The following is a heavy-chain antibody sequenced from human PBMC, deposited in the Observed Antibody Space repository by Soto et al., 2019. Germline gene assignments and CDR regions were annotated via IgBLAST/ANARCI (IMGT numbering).Heavy chain of an antibody. CDR2: ISAHKGNT. V-gene: IGHV1-18*01. D-gene: IGHD1-1*01. J-gene: IGHJ4*02. Sequence: QVHLVQSGAEVKKPGASVKVSCKASGYTFTSYGITWVRQAPGQGLEWMGWISAHKGNTDSAQKLQGRVIVTRATSTSTAYMELRSLRSDDTAVYYCARGRYGDYWGQGALVTVSS. CDR3: ARGRYGDY. CDR1: GYTFTSYG.